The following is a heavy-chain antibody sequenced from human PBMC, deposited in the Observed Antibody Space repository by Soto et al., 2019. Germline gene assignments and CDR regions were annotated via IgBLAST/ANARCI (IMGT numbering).Heavy chain of an antibody. V-gene: IGHV3-15*07. Sequence: EVQLVESGGGLVKPGGSLRLSCAASGFTFSNAWMNWVRQAPGKGLEWVGRIKSKTDGGTTDYAAPVKGRFTISRDDSKNTLYLQRNSLKTEDTAVYYCTTGCAQDIVVVDPFDYWGQGTLVTVSS. CDR3: TTGCAQDIVVVDPFDY. J-gene: IGHJ4*02. D-gene: IGHD2-15*01. CDR1: GFTFSNAW. CDR2: IKSKTDGGTT.